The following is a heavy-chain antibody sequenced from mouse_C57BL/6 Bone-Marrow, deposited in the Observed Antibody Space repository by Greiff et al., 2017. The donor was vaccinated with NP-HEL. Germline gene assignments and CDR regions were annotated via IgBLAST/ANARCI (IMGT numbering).Heavy chain of an antibody. D-gene: IGHD1-1*01. CDR3: APFTTVVATDFDY. Sequence: VQLKQSVAELVRPGASVKLSCTASGFNIKNTYMHWVKQRPEQGLEWIGRIDPANGNTKYAPKFQGKATITADTSSNTAYLQLSSLTSEDTAIYYCAPFTTVVATDFDYWGQGTTLTVSS. J-gene: IGHJ2*01. V-gene: IGHV14-3*01. CDR1: GFNIKNTY. CDR2: IDPANGNT.